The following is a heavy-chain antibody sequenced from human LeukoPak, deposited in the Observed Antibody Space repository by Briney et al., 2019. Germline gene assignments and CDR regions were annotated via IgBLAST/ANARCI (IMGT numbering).Heavy chain of an antibody. V-gene: IGHV4-61*02. CDR2: IYTNGGA. Sequence: SETLSLTCTVSGGSVTSGNYYWNWIRQPAGKGLEWIGRIYTNGGASYNLSLKSRVTISIDASKNQFSLKLSSVTAADTAVYYCAREPPGYWGQGILVTVSS. CDR3: AREPPGY. CDR1: GGSVTSGNYY. J-gene: IGHJ4*02.